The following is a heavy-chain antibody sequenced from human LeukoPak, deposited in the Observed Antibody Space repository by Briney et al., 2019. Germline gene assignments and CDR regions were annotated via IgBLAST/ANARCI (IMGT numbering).Heavy chain of an antibody. Sequence: SETLSLTCTVSGGSISSSSYYWGWIRQPPGKGLEWIGSIYYSGSTYYNPSLKSRVTISVDTSKNQFSLKLSSVTVADTAVYYCASAIYSSSCFDYWGQGTLVTVSS. V-gene: IGHV4-39*01. CDR1: GGSISSSSYY. CDR2: IYYSGST. CDR3: ASAIYSSSCFDY. J-gene: IGHJ4*02. D-gene: IGHD6-13*01.